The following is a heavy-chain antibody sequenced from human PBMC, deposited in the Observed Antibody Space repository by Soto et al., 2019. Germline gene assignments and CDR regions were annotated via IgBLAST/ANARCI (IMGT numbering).Heavy chain of an antibody. D-gene: IGHD2-2*01. CDR2: ISGSGGST. V-gene: IGHV3-23*01. CDR3: AKDPHPLMSSSTSPAFDP. CDR1: GFTFSSYA. J-gene: IGHJ5*02. Sequence: PGGSLRLSCAASGFTFSSYAMSWVRQAPGKGLEWVSAISGSGGSTYYADSVKGRFTISRDNSKNTLYLQMNSLRAEDTAVYYCAKDPHPLMSSSTSPAFDPWGQGTLVTVSS.